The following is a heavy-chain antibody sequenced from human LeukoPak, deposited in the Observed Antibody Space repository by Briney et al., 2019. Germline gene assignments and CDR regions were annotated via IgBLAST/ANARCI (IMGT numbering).Heavy chain of an antibody. V-gene: IGHV3-21*06. Sequence: GGSLRLSCEASGFSFSASGMNWVRQAPGKGLEWVSSIFGDGPGLYYADSVKGRFTISRDNGKNSVYLEMNSLRGDDTAVYYCTREGGSTDAGFWGQGTLVTVSS. CDR3: TREGGSTDAGF. CDR2: IFGDGPGL. D-gene: IGHD5/OR15-5a*01. CDR1: GFSFSASG. J-gene: IGHJ4*02.